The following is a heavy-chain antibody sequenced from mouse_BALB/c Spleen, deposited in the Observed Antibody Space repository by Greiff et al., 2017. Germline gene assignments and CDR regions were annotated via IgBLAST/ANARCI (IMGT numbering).Heavy chain of an antibody. CDR1: GFNIKDTY. J-gene: IGHJ4*01. D-gene: IGHD4-1*01. Sequence: EVQLQQSGAELVKPGASVKLSCTASGFNIKDTYMHWVKQRPEQGLEWIGRIDPANGNTKYDPKFQGKATITADTSSNTAYLQLSSLTSEDTAVYYCARTGTGGLYAMDYWGQGTSVTVSS. CDR2: IDPANGNT. CDR3: ARTGTGGLYAMDY. V-gene: IGHV14-3*02.